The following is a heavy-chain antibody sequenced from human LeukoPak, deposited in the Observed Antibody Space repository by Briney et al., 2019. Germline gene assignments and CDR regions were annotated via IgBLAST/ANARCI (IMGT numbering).Heavy chain of an antibody. CDR3: ARGQTKLRLVRNYYYYYMDV. CDR1: GYTFTSYD. J-gene: IGHJ6*03. CDR2: MNPNSGNT. Sequence: EASVKVSCKASGYTFTSYDINWVRQATGQGLEWMGWMNPNSGNTGYAQKFQGRVTMTRNTSISTAYMELSSLRSEDTAVYYCARGQTKLRLVRNYYYYYMDVWGKGTTVTISS. V-gene: IGHV1-8*01. D-gene: IGHD3-9*01.